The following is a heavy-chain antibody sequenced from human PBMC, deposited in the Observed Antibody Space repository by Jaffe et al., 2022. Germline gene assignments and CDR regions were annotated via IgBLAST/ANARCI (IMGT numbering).Heavy chain of an antibody. Sequence: EVQLLESGGGLVQPGGSLRLSCAASGFTFSSYAMSWVRQAPGKGLEWVSAISGSGGSTYYADSVKGRFTISRDNSKNTLYLQMNSLRAEDTAVYYCAKDYYDFWSGYFGGVVDYWGQGTLVTVSS. CDR1: GFTFSSYA. CDR2: ISGSGGST. CDR3: AKDYYDFWSGYFGGVVDY. D-gene: IGHD3-3*01. J-gene: IGHJ4*02. V-gene: IGHV3-23*01.